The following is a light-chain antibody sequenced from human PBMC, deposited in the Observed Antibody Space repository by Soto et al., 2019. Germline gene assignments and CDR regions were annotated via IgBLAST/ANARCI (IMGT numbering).Light chain of an antibody. CDR1: QRIRTW. CDR3: QQYSSIWT. CDR2: DAS. V-gene: IGKV1-5*01. Sequence: DIQMTQSPPTLSASVGDRVTITCRASQRIRTWLAWYQQKPGKAPKILIYDASILQSGVPSRFSGNASGTDFTLTIKSLQPDDFATYYCQQYSSIWTFGQGTKVDIK. J-gene: IGKJ1*01.